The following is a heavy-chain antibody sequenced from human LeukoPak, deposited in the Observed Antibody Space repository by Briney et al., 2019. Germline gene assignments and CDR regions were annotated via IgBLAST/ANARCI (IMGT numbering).Heavy chain of an antibody. J-gene: IGHJ6*03. CDR1: GYTFISYD. V-gene: IGHV1-8*03. CDR3: ARGLGDNSSSWSYYYYYYYMDV. D-gene: IGHD6-13*01. Sequence: ASVKVSCKASGYTFISYDINWVRQATGQGLEWMGWMNPNSGNTGYAQKFQGRVTITRNTSISTAYMELSSLRSEDTAVYYCARGLGDNSSSWSYYYYYYYMDVWGKGTTVTVSS. CDR2: MNPNSGNT.